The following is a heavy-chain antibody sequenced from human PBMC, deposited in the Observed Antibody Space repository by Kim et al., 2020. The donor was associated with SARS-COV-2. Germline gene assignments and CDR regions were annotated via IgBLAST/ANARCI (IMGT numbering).Heavy chain of an antibody. CDR3: ARGADYEIWFDP. D-gene: IGHD4-17*01. CDR1: GYSISSGYY. V-gene: IGHV4-38-2*02. J-gene: IGHJ5*02. Sequence: SETLSLTCTVSGYSISSGYYWGWIRQPPGKGLEWIGSIYHSGSTYYNPSLKSRVTISVDTSKNQFSLKLSSVTAADTAVYYCARGADYEIWFDPWGQGTLVTVSS. CDR2: IYHSGST.